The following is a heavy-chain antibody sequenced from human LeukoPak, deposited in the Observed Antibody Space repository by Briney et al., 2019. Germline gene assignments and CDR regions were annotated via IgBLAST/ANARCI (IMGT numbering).Heavy chain of an antibody. J-gene: IGHJ5*02. V-gene: IGHV4-4*02. Sequence: PSETLSLTCAVSGGSISSSNWWSWVRQPPGKGLEWIGEISHGGNSNYNPSLKSRVTISVDNSKNHFSLKLGSVTAADTAVYYCARERSMVRGMSWFDPWGQGTLVTVSS. CDR3: ARERSMVRGMSWFDP. CDR2: ISHGGNS. CDR1: GGSISSSNW. D-gene: IGHD3-10*01.